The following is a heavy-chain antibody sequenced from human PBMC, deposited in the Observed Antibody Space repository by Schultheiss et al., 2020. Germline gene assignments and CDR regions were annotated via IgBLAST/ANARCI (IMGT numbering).Heavy chain of an antibody. CDR3: ARGRDFVNY. D-gene: IGHD5-24*01. CDR2: INQGGSEP. J-gene: IGHJ4*02. CDR1: GFTVSSNY. Sequence: GGSLRLSCAASGFTVSSNYMSWVRQAPGKGLEWVANINQGGSEPYYLDSVKGRFAISRDNAKNSLYLQMNSLRAEDTAVYYCARGRDFVNYWGQGTLVTVSS. V-gene: IGHV3-7*04.